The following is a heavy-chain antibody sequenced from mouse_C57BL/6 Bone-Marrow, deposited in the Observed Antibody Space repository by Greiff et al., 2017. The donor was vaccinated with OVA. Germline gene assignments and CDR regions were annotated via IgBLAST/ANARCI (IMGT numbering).Heavy chain of an antibody. D-gene: IGHD1-1*01. V-gene: IGHV1-5*01. CDR2: IYPGNSDT. CDR1: GYTFTSCW. Sequence: VQLQQSGTVLARPGASVKMSCKTSGYTFTSCWMHWVKQRPGQGLEWIGAIYPGNSDTSYNQKFKGKAKLTAVTSASTAYMELSSLTNEDSAVYYCTRHYGSSYGFAYWGQGTLVTVSA. CDR3: TRHYGSSYGFAY. J-gene: IGHJ3*01.